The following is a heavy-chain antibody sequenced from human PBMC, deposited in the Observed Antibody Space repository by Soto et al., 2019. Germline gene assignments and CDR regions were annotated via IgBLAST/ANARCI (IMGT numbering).Heavy chain of an antibody. J-gene: IGHJ4*02. CDR1: GFIFSSYG. V-gene: IGHV3-23*01. CDR2: SSATGAGT. Sequence: PGGSLRLSCAASGFIFSSYGMTWVRQAPGKGLEWVSFSSATGAGTYYADSVKGRFTISRDNSKNTLYLQMTSLRADDTAVYYCAKDRRAGGNYGFYSDFWGQGALVTVSS. CDR3: AKDRRAGGNYGFYSDF. D-gene: IGHD1-7*01.